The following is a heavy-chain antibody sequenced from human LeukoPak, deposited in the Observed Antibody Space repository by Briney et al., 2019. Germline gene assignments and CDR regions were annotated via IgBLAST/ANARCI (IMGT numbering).Heavy chain of an antibody. CDR3: ASLNHRIARNGILHY. V-gene: IGHV4-39*07. CDR2: IYYSGST. Sequence: PSETLSLTCTVSGGSISSSSYYWGWIRQPPGKGLEWIGSIYYSGSTYYNPSLKSRVTISVDTSKNQFSLKLSSVTAADTAVYYCASLNHRIARNGILHYWGQGTLVTVSS. D-gene: IGHD1-14*01. CDR1: GGSISSSSYY. J-gene: IGHJ4*02.